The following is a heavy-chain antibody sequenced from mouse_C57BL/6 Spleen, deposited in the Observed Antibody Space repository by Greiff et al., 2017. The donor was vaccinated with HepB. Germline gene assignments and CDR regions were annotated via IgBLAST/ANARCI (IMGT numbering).Heavy chain of an antibody. Sequence: QVQLQQSGAELAKPGASVKLSCKASGYTFTSYWMHWVNQRPGQGLEWIGYINPSSGYTKYNQKFKDKATLTADKSSSTAYMQLSSLTYEDSAVYYGARRNYGSSPHFDYWGQGTTLTVSS. CDR2: INPSSGYT. D-gene: IGHD1-1*01. CDR3: ARRNYGSSPHFDY. CDR1: GYTFTSYW. V-gene: IGHV1-7*01. J-gene: IGHJ2*01.